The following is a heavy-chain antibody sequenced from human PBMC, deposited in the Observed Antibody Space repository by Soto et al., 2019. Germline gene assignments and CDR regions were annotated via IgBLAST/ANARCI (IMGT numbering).Heavy chain of an antibody. CDR2: ISGDGNIT. CDR1: GFTFDSSGFTFDSYW. Sequence: EVRLVESGGGVVQPGGSLRLSCAASGFTFDSSGFTFDSYWMHWVRQGPGKGLVLVSRISGDGNITDDADFAKGRFTFSRHNAKNTGFLEMDGLRAEDTSVYYCVRSLGRGFAPWGHVTLVTVSS. D-gene: IGHD1-26*01. V-gene: IGHV3-74*01. CDR3: VRSLGRGFAP. J-gene: IGHJ5*02.